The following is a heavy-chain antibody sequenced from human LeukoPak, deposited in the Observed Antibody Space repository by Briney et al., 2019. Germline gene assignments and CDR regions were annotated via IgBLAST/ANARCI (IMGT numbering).Heavy chain of an antibody. Sequence: SETLSLTCAVYGGSFSGYYWSWIRQPPGKGLEWIGEINHSGSTNYNPSPTSRVTITVDTSKNQFSLKLSFVTAADTAVYYCARHPLLWFGESYFDYWGQGTLVTVSS. V-gene: IGHV4-34*01. J-gene: IGHJ4*02. CDR1: GGSFSGYY. CDR3: ARHPLLWFGESYFDY. CDR2: INHSGST. D-gene: IGHD3-10*01.